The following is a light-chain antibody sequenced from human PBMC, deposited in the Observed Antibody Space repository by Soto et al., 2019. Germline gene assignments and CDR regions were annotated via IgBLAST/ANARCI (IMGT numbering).Light chain of an antibody. J-gene: IGLJ2*01. CDR3: QAWDNTVV. CDR1: RVGAKY. Sequence: SYELTQPPSVSVSPGQTASMTCSGDRVGAKYVCWYQQRPGQAPMLVMYDDNKRPSGIPERFSGSNSGNTATLTISETQVTDEADYYCQAWDNTVVFGGGTKLTVL. CDR2: DDN. V-gene: IGLV3-1*01.